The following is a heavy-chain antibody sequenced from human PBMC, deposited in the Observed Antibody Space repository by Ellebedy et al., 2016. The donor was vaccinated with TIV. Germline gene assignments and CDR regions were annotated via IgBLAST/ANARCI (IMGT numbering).Heavy chain of an antibody. J-gene: IGHJ4*02. CDR3: AKVPGGLLWFGELSNEYYFDC. CDR2: ISWNSDNI. D-gene: IGHD3-10*01. Sequence: SLKISCAASGFTFDDFAMHWVRQAPGKGLEWVSGISWNSDNIGYADSVKGRFTISRDNAKNSLYLQMNSLRAEDTALYYCAKVPGGLLWFGELSNEYYFDCWGQGTLVTVS. V-gene: IGHV3-9*01. CDR1: GFTFDDFA.